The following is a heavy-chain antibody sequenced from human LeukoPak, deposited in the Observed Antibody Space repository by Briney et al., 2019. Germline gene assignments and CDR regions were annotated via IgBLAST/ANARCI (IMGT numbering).Heavy chain of an antibody. D-gene: IGHD7-27*01. CDR3: ARQGLGF. J-gene: IGHJ3*01. Sequence: SETLSLTCAVSGGSISRSNWWSWVRQPPGKGLEWIGEIYHSGSTNYNPSLKSRVTISVDMSKNQFSLKLNSVTAADTAVYYCARQGLGFWGQGTMVTVSP. V-gene: IGHV4-4*02. CDR2: IYHSGST. CDR1: GGSISRSNW.